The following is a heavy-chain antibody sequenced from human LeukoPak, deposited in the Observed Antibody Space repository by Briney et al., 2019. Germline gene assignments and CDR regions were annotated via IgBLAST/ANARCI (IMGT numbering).Heavy chain of an antibody. CDR3: ASLAYCGGDCYSHFDY. CDR1: GGSFSGYY. Sequence: SETLSLTCAVYGGSFSGYYWSWIRQPPGKGLEWIGEINHSGSTNYNPSLKSRVTISVDTSKNQFSLKLSSVTAADTAVYYCASLAYCGGDCYSHFDYWGQGTLVTVSS. D-gene: IGHD2-21*02. J-gene: IGHJ4*02. CDR2: INHSGST. V-gene: IGHV4-34*01.